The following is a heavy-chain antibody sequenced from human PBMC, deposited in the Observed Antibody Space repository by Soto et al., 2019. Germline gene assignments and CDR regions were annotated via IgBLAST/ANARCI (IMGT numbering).Heavy chain of an antibody. CDR2: ISYDGSNK. Sequence: QVQLVESGGGVVQPGRSLRLSCTASGFTFSSYAMHWVRQAPGKGLEWVAVISYDGSNKYYADSVKGRFTISRDNSKNTRYLQMNSLRAEDTAVYYCASSHSSYDYWGQGTLVTVSS. V-gene: IGHV3-30-3*01. D-gene: IGHD6-6*01. CDR1: GFTFSSYA. CDR3: ASSHSSYDY. J-gene: IGHJ4*02.